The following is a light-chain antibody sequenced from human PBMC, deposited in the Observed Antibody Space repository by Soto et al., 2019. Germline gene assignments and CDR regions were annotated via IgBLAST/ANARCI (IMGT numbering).Light chain of an antibody. J-gene: IGLJ1*01. CDR2: SNS. CDR3: GVWDVSMNVRYV. Sequence: QSVLTQPPSASGTPGQRVTISCSGSSSNIGSNSVNWYQQLPGTAPKILIYSNSQRPSGVPDRFSGSKSGTSASLAISGLQSEDEADYYCGVWDVSMNVRYVFGTGTKVTVL. CDR1: SSNIGSNS. V-gene: IGLV1-44*01.